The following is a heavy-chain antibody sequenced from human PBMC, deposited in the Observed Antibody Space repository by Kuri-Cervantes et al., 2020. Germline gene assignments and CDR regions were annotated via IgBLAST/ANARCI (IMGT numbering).Heavy chain of an antibody. CDR3: AKYCRYSSSWYAAHNYWYFDL. V-gene: IGHV3-23*01. CDR2: ISGSGGST. D-gene: IGHD6-13*01. CDR1: GFIFDDYA. Sequence: GESLKISCAASGFIFDDYAMHWVRQAPGKGLEWVSAISGSGGSTYYADSVKGRFTISRDNSKNTLYLQMNSLRAEDTAVYYCAKYCRYSSSWYAAHNYWYFDLWGRGTLVTVSS. J-gene: IGHJ2*01.